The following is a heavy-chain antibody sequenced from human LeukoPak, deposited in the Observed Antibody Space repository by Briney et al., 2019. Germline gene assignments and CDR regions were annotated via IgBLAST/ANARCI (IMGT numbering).Heavy chain of an antibody. CDR3: ARDSNPRGGYDAFDF. CDR2: IKGDESKK. V-gene: IGHV3-7*01. Sequence: GGSLRLSCAASGFTCSGYWMTWVRQAPGKGLEWVANIKGDESKKYYVDSVKGRFTISRDNAKNSLYLQMNSLRAEDTAVYYCARDSNPRGGYDAFDFWGQGTLVTVSS. D-gene: IGHD3-10*01. CDR1: GFTCSGYW. J-gene: IGHJ3*01.